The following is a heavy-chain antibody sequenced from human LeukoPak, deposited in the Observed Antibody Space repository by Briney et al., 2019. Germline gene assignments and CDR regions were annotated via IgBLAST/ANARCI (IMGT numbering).Heavy chain of an antibody. J-gene: IGHJ5*02. V-gene: IGHV4-59*01. D-gene: IGHD2-2*01. CDR3: ARSPYQLLSDIAYNWFDP. CDR2: IYYSGST. CDR1: GGSFSGYY. Sequence: SETLSLTCAVYGGSFSGYYWSWIRQPPGKGLEWIGYIYYSGSTNYNPSLKSRVTISVDTSKNQFSLELSSVTAADTAMYYCARSPYQLLSDIAYNWFDPWGQGTLVTVSS.